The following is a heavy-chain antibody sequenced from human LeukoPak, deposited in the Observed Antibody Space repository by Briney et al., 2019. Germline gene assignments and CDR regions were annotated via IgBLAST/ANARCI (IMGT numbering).Heavy chain of an antibody. D-gene: IGHD6-6*01. CDR2: IKQDGSEK. CDR1: GFTFSSYW. J-gene: IGHJ4*02. V-gene: IGHV3-7*01. CDR3: ARVAYSGWQLVLFDY. Sequence: TGGSLRLSCAASGFTFSSYWMSWVRQAPGKGLEWVANIKQDGSEKYYVDSVKGRFTISRDNAKNSLYLQMNSLRAEDTAVYYCARVAYSGWQLVLFDYWGQGTVVIVSS.